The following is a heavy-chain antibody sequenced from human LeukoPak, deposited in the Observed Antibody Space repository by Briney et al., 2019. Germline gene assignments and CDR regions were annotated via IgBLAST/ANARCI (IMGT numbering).Heavy chain of an antibody. D-gene: IGHD2-2*02. V-gene: IGHV4-34*01. Sequence: SETLSLTCAVYGGSFSGYYWGWIRQPPGKGLEWIGEINHSGSTNYNPSLKGRVTISVDTSKNQFSLKLSSVTAADTAVYYCARDLLNRIPPYYYMDVWGRGITVTVSS. CDR2: INHSGST. CDR1: GGSFSGYY. CDR3: ARDLLNRIPPYYYMDV. J-gene: IGHJ6*03.